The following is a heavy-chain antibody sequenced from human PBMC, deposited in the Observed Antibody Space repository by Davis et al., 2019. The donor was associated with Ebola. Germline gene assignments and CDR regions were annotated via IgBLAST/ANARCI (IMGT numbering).Heavy chain of an antibody. D-gene: IGHD1-26*01. CDR1: GFTFSNAW. J-gene: IGHJ6*02. CDR3: ANAKWELRTYYYGMDV. V-gene: IGHV3-21*04. CDR2: ISSSSSYI. Sequence: GESLKISCAASGFTFSNAWMNWVRQAPGKGLEWVSSISSSSSYIYYADSVKGRLTISRDNSKNTLYLQMNSLRAEDTAVYYCANAKWELRTYYYGMDVWGQGTTVTVSS.